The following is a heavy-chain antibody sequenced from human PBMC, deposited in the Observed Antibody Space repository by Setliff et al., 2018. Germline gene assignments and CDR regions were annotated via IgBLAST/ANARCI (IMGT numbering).Heavy chain of an antibody. D-gene: IGHD3-3*01. J-gene: IGHJ6*03. CDR3: ARDFSTPHFGVARGSYYYYYMDV. CDR1: GGSLSADYY. V-gene: IGHV4-4*08. Sequence: SETLSLTCTVSGGSLSADYYWSWIRQPPGKGLEWIGSTYSSGSTNYNPSLKSRVTLSLDTPKNHLSLNLTSVTAADTAVYYCARDFSTPHFGVARGSYYYYYMDVWGKGTTVTVSS. CDR2: TYSSGST.